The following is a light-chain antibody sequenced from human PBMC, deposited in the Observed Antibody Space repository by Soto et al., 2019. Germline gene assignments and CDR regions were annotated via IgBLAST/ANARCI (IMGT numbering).Light chain of an antibody. CDR2: GNS. CDR1: SSNIGAGYD. J-gene: IGLJ1*01. V-gene: IGLV1-40*01. Sequence: QSVLTQPPSVSGAPGQRVTISCTGSSSNIGAGYDVHWYQQLPGTATKLLIYGNSNRPSGVPDRFSGSKSGTSASLAITVLQAEDEADYYCQSYDSSLSGLYVFGTGTKVTVL. CDR3: QSYDSSLSGLYV.